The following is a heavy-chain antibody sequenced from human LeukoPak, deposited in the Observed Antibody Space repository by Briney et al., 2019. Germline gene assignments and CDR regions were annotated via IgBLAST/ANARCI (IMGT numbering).Heavy chain of an antibody. CDR1: GYTYTSYY. CDR2: INPNSGGS. D-gene: IGHD5-12*01. V-gene: IGHV1-2*02. CDR3: ARGPRYAESGHDLGPY. Sequence: ASVKVSCKASGYTYTSYYIHWVLQAPGQGLEWVGWINPNSGGSHYAQKFQGRVTMTRDTSISTGYMELTSLRTDDTAVYYCARGPRYAESGHDLGPYWGQGTRVTVSS. J-gene: IGHJ1*01.